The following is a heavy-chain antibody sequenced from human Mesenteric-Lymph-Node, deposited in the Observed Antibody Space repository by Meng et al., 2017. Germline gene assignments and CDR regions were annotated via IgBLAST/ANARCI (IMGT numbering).Heavy chain of an antibody. CDR2: IWNDGSNK. CDR1: GFTFSSNG. V-gene: IGHV3-33*01. J-gene: IGHJ4*02. CDR3: ARDLRNFDY. Sequence: QVQLVESGGGVVQPGRSLRLSCAASGFTFSSNGMHWVRQAPGKGLEWVAVIWNDGSNKYYADSVKGRFTISRDNSKNTLYLQMNSLRAEDTAVYYCARDLRNFDYWGQGTLVTVSS.